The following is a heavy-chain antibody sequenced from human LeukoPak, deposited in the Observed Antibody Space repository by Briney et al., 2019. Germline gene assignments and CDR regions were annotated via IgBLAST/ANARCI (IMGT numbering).Heavy chain of an antibody. V-gene: IGHV3-20*04. Sequence: GGSLRLSCAASGFTFDDYGMSWVRQAPGKGLEWVSGINWNGGSTGYADSVKGRFTISRDNAKNSLYLQMNSLRAEDTAVYYCARDSGYGDYKLWFDYWGQGTLVTVSS. D-gene: IGHD4-17*01. CDR2: INWNGGST. J-gene: IGHJ4*02. CDR3: ARDSGYGDYKLWFDY. CDR1: GFTFDDYG.